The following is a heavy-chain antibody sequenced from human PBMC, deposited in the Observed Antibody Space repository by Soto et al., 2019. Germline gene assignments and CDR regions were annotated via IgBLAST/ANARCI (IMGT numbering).Heavy chain of an antibody. CDR3: ARDAGAMGCSGGSCSFDY. D-gene: IGHD2-15*01. CDR1: GFTFSSYG. V-gene: IGHV3-33*01. CDR2: IWYDGSNK. J-gene: IGHJ4*02. Sequence: QVQLVESGGGVVQPGRSLRLSCAASGFTFSSYGMHWVRQAPGKGLEWVAVIWYDGSNKYYADSVKGRFTISRDNSKNTLYRQMNSLRAEDTAVYYCARDAGAMGCSGGSCSFDYWGQGTLVTVSS.